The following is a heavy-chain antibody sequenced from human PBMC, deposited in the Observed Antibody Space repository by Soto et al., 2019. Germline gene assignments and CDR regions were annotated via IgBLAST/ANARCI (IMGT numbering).Heavy chain of an antibody. Sequence: ASVKVSCKASGGTFSSYAISWVRQAPGQGLEWMGGIIPIFGTANYAQKFQGRVTITADESTSTAYMELSSLRSEDTAVYYCARGQKYSSSWYENWFDPWGQGTLVTVSS. CDR3: ARGQKYSSSWYENWFDP. J-gene: IGHJ5*02. CDR2: IIPIFGTA. V-gene: IGHV1-69*13. CDR1: GGTFSSYA. D-gene: IGHD6-13*01.